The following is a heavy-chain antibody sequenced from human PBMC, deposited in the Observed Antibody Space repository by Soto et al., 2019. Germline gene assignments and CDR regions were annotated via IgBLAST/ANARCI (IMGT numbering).Heavy chain of an antibody. J-gene: IGHJ5*02. CDR1: GFTFRSSG. CDR2: ISYDGSNK. CDR3: AKDLIVVIPAAPSWFDP. V-gene: IGHV3-30*18. Sequence: GGSLRLSCAASGFTFRSSGMHWVRQAPGKGLEWVALISYDGSNKYYTDSVKGRFTISRDNSKNTLYLQMNSLRTEDTAVYYCAKDLIVVIPAAPSWFDPWGQGTLVTVSS. D-gene: IGHD2-2*01.